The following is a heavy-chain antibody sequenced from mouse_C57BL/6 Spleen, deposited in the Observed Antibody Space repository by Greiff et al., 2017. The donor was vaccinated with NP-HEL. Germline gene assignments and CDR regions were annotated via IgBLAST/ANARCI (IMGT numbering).Heavy chain of an antibody. CDR1: GYAFGSSW. CDR3: ARYGGTYYFDY. CDR2: IFPGEGDT. D-gene: IGHD1-1*01. Sequence: QVQLKQSGPELVKPGASGKISCKASGYAFGSSWRNWVKRRPGRGLGGIGRIFPGEGDTNYNGKFKGKATLTADKSSSTACMQLSSLTSEDSAVYFCARYGGTYYFDYWGQGTTLTVSS. J-gene: IGHJ2*01. V-gene: IGHV1-82*01.